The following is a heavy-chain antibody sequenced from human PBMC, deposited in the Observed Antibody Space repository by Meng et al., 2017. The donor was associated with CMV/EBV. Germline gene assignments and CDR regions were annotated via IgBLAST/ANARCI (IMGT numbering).Heavy chain of an antibody. J-gene: IGHJ2*01. CDR1: GGTFSSFA. D-gene: IGHD4-17*01. V-gene: IGHV1-69*12. CDR3: AREVDDYGDGWYFDL. CDR2: IIPIFGTA. Sequence: VQLVRAGGEVKKPGSSVKVSCKASGGTFSSFAISWVRQAPGQGLEWMGGIIPIFGTANYAQKFQGRVTITADESTSTAYMELSSLRSEDTAVYYCAREVDDYGDGWYFDLWGRGTLVTVSS.